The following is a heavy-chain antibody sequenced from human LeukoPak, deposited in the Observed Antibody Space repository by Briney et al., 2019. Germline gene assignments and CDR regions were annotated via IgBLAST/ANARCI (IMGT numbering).Heavy chain of an antibody. CDR3: ARRRGTCINDY. Sequence: PGGSLRLSCAASTFPFTSYAMSWVRQAPGKGLEWVSSISGSGVSTFYADSVKGRFTISRDNSKNTLYLQMNSLRVEDTAIYYCARRRGTCINDYWGQGTLVTVSS. CDR1: TFPFTSYA. D-gene: IGHD1-26*01. CDR2: ISGSGVST. J-gene: IGHJ4*02. V-gene: IGHV3-23*01.